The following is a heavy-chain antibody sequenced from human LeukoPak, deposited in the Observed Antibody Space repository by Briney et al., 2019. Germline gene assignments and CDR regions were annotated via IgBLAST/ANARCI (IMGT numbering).Heavy chain of an antibody. Sequence: SDTLSLTCTLSGGSISSYYWSWLRQPAGKALEWIGRIYTSGTTHYNPSLKSRVTMSVDTSKNQFSLKLSSVTAADTAVYYCARLSTVTTSFDYWGQGTLVTVSS. CDR3: ARLSTVTTSFDY. V-gene: IGHV4-4*07. CDR1: GGSISSYY. D-gene: IGHD4-17*01. J-gene: IGHJ4*02. CDR2: IYTSGTT.